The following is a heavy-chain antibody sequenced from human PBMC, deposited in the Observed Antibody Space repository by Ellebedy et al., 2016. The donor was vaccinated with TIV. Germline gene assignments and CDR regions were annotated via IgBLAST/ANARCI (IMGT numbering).Heavy chain of an antibody. CDR1: GFTVRDYG. Sequence: GESLKISCAASGFTVRDYGMHWVRQAPGKGLEWVAFMRYDGSKKYYADTVKGRFTLSRDNSKNTLYLQMNSLKAEDTAVYYCAKFPYYYDSSGYSFWGQGTLVTVSS. CDR3: AKFPYYYDSSGYSF. J-gene: IGHJ4*02. CDR2: MRYDGSKK. D-gene: IGHD3-22*01. V-gene: IGHV3-30*02.